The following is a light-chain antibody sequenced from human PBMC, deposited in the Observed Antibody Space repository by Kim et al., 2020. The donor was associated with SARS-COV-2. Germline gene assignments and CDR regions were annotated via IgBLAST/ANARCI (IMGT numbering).Light chain of an antibody. CDR3: QQYTSYPLT. Sequence: ASVGDTVTITCGASQGINTYVAWFQQQAGKAPKSLIFAASTLQSGVPSRFSGSGSGRNFSLTITNLQPDDFATYYCQQYTSYPLTFGGGTKVDIK. CDR1: QGINTY. V-gene: IGKV1-16*01. CDR2: AAS. J-gene: IGKJ4*01.